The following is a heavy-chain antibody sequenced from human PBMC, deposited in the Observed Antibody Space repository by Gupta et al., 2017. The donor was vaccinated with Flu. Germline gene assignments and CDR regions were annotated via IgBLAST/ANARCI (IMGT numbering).Heavy chain of an antibody. CDR3: ARALSLAGSPFDS. Sequence: GRIYFSGSTKYNPSLKSRVTISLDTSKMQFSLKLRSVTAADTGVYYCARALSLAGSPFDSWGQGTLVTVSS. J-gene: IGHJ4*02. D-gene: IGHD6-19*01. CDR2: IYFSGST. V-gene: IGHV4-4*07.